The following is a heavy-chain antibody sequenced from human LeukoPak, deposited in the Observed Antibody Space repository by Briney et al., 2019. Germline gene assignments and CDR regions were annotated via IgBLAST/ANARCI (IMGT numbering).Heavy chain of an antibody. V-gene: IGHV1-18*01. CDR2: ISAYNGNT. CDR1: GYTFTSYG. Sequence: ASVKVSCKASGYTFTSYGISWVRQAPGQGLEWMGWISAYNGNTNYAQKLQGRVTMTTDTSTSTAYMELRSLRSDDTAAYYCARTKPYSSSSLVSWFDPWGQGTLVTASS. D-gene: IGHD6-6*01. J-gene: IGHJ5*02. CDR3: ARTKPYSSSSLVSWFDP.